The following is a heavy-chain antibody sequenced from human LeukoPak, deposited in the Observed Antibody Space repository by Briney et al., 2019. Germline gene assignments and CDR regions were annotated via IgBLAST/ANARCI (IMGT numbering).Heavy chain of an antibody. Sequence: WETLALTCTASGGASTKNEWSSVRQTTGKGLEWIGRIYTSGSTKYNPSLKSRVTMSLDTSKNRFSLKLSSVTAADTALYYCARVWATTFDPWGQGTLVTVSS. CDR2: IYTSGST. V-gene: IGHV4-4*07. D-gene: IGHD3-16*01. CDR1: GGASTKNE. J-gene: IGHJ5*02. CDR3: ARVWATTFDP.